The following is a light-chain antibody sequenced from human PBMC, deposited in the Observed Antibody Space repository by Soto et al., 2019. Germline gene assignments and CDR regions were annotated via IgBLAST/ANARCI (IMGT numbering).Light chain of an antibody. CDR1: SSDVGGYNY. J-gene: IGLJ1*01. V-gene: IGLV2-14*01. CDR3: SSYTNINTRACV. Sequence: QSVLTQPASVSGSPGQSITISCTGTSSDVGGYNYVSWYQQHPGKAPKLMIYEVSNRPSGVSDRFSGSKSGNRASLTISGLQPEDEADYYCSSYTNINTRACVFGTGTKVTVL. CDR2: EVS.